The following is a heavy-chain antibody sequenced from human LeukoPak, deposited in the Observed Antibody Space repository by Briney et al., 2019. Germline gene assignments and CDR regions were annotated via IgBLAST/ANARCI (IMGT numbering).Heavy chain of an antibody. D-gene: IGHD3-22*01. Sequence: GGSLRLSCAASGFTFSSYSMNWVRQAPGKGLEWVAFIRYDGSNKYYADSVKGRFTISRDNSKNTLYLQMNSLRAEDTAVYYCAKESTMIVVDTFDYRGQGTLVTVSS. CDR1: GFTFSSYS. J-gene: IGHJ4*02. V-gene: IGHV3-30*02. CDR2: IRYDGSNK. CDR3: AKESTMIVVDTFDY.